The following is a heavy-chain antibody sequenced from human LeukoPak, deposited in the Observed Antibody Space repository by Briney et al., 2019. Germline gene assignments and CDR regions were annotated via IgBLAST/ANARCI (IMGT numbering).Heavy chain of an antibody. CDR3: AREGGKRNWGWIGVFYYMDV. D-gene: IGHD7-27*01. CDR1: GDSVSSNGAA. V-gene: IGHV6-1*01. CDR2: TYYRSKWYN. J-gene: IGHJ6*03. Sequence: HSQTLSLTCDISGDSVSSNGAAWNWIRQSPSRGLEGLGRTYYRSKWYNDYAVSVEGRITINPDTSKNQFSLQLNSVTPEDTAVYYCAREGGKRNWGWIGVFYYMDVWGKGTTVTVSS.